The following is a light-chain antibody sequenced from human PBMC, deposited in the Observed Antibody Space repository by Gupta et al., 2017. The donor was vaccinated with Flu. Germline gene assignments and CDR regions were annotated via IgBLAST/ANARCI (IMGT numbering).Light chain of an antibody. CDR2: DVS. Sequence: QSALTQPASVSGSPGQSNTISCTGTSSDVGAYNYVSWYQHRPDKAPKVMIYDVSNRPSGVSSRFSGSKSGNTASLTIAGLQAEEVADYFCSSYSSTTTRVVFGGGTKLTVL. V-gene: IGLV2-14*01. CDR3: SSYSSTTTRVV. CDR1: SSDVGAYNY. J-gene: IGLJ2*01.